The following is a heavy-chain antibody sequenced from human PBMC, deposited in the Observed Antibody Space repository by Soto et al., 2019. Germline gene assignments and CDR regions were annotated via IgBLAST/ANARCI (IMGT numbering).Heavy chain of an antibody. Sequence: QVQLVESGGGVVQPGRSLRLSCAAAGFTFSSYAMHWVRQAPGKGLEWVAVISYDGSNKYYADSVKGRFTISRDTSKNTLYLQMNSLRAEDTAVYYCASTDLIDIVVVGAAIGDFDYWGQGTLVTVSS. J-gene: IGHJ4*02. CDR3: ASTDLIDIVVVGAAIGDFDY. CDR1: GFTFSSYA. CDR2: ISYDGSNK. V-gene: IGHV3-30-3*01. D-gene: IGHD2-15*01.